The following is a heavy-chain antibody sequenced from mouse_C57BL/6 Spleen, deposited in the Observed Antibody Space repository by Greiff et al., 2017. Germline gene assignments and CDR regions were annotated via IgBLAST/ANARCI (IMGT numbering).Heavy chain of an antibody. D-gene: IGHD2-4*01. CDR3: TRWDYDGFAY. V-gene: IGHV1-15*01. CDR1: GYTFTDYE. Sequence: QVQLKESGAELVRPGASVTLSCKASGYTFTDYEMHWVKQTPVHGLEWIGAIDPETGGTAYNQKFKGKAILTADKSSSTAYMELRSLTSEDSAVYYCTRWDYDGFAYWGQGTLVTVSA. J-gene: IGHJ3*01. CDR2: IDPETGGT.